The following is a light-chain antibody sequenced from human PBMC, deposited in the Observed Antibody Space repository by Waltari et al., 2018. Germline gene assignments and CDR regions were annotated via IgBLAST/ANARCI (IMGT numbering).Light chain of an antibody. Sequence: EIVLTQSPGPLSLSPGQRATLSCRASQRVSGNNLAWYQQKPAQAPRLLIHGASNRATGIPDRFSGSGSGTDFTLTISRLEPEDFAVYYCQQYGRSWNTFGQGTKLEIK. J-gene: IGKJ2*01. CDR3: QQYGRSWNT. V-gene: IGKV3-20*01. CDR2: GAS. CDR1: QRVSGNN.